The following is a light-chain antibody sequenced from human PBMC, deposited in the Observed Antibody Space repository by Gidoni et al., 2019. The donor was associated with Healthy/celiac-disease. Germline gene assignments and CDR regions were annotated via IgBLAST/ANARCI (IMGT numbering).Light chain of an antibody. CDR2: DAS. CDR1: QSISSW. J-gene: IGKJ1*01. CDR3: QQYNSYSWT. V-gene: IGKV1-5*01. Sequence: DIQMTQSPSTLSASVGDRVTITCRASQSISSWLAWYQQKPGKAPKLLIYDASSLESGVPSRFSGSGSGTEFTLTISSLQPDDFATYYCQQYNSYSWTFGPGIKVEIK.